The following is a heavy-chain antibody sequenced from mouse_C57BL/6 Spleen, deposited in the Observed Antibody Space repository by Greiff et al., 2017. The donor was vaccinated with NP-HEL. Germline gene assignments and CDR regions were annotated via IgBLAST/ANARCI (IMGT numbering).Heavy chain of an antibody. CDR1: GYTFTSYW. J-gene: IGHJ1*03. D-gene: IGHD1-1*01. Sequence: VQLQQPGAELVKPGASVKLSCKASGYTFTSYWMQWVKQRPGQGLEWIGEIDPSDSYTNYNQKFKGKATLTVDTSSSTAYMQLSSLTSEDSAVYYCARYGSSRYFDVWGTGTTVTVSS. CDR3: ARYGSSRYFDV. V-gene: IGHV1-50*01. CDR2: IDPSDSYT.